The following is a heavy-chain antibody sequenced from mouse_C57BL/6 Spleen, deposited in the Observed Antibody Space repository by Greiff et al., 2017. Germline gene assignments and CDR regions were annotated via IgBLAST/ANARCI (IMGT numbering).Heavy chain of an antibody. CDR3: ARFFTTVVAYYFDY. Sequence: QVQLQQPGAELVRPGSSVKLSCKASGYTFTSYWMHWVKQRPIQGLEWIGNIDPSDSETHYNQKFKDKATLTVDKSSSTAYMQLSSLTSEDSAVYYCARFFTTVVAYYFDYWGQGTTLTVSS. D-gene: IGHD1-1*01. CDR1: GYTFTSYW. V-gene: IGHV1-52*01. J-gene: IGHJ2*01. CDR2: IDPSDSET.